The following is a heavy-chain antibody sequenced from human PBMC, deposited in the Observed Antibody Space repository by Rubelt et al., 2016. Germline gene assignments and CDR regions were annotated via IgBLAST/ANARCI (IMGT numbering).Heavy chain of an antibody. J-gene: IGHJ3*02. V-gene: IGHV1-46*01. Sequence: QVQLVQSGAEVKKPGASVKVSCKASGYTFTSYYMHWVRQAPGQGLEWMGIINPSGGSTSYAQKFPGRVTMTGDSSTSTVYRELSSLRSEDTAVYYCARDVIVVVPAAPDAFDIWGQGTMVTVSS. CDR1: GYTFTSYY. CDR2: INPSGGST. D-gene: IGHD2-2*01. CDR3: ARDVIVVVPAAPDAFDI.